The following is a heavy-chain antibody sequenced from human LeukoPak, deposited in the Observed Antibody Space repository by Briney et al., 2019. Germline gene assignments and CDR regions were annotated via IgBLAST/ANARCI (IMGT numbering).Heavy chain of an antibody. J-gene: IGHJ6*03. CDR2: LKSDGTET. D-gene: IGHD1-26*01. V-gene: IGHV3-74*01. CDR1: GFTFGTYW. Sequence: GGSLRLSCAASGFTFGTYWMQWVRQAPGKGLEWVSRLKSDGTETDYADSVKGRFTISRDNAKNTLFLQMNSLRVEDSAVYYCARDPYSGTYGDTYYYYMDVWGKGTTVTISS. CDR3: ARDPYSGTYGDTYYYYMDV.